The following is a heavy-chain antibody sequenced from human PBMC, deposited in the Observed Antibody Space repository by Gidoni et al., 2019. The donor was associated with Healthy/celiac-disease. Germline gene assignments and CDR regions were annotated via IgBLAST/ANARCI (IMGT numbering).Heavy chain of an antibody. D-gene: IGHD2-2*01. V-gene: IGHV4-34*01. J-gene: IGHJ3*02. Sequence: QVQLQQWGAGLLKPSETLSLTCAVYGGSFSGYYWSWTRQPPGKGLEWIGEINHSGRTNSNPSLKSRVTISVDTSKNQFSLKLSSVTAADTAVYYCARGLIVVVPAATATYAFDIWGQGTMVTVSS. CDR2: INHSGRT. CDR1: GGSFSGYY. CDR3: ARGLIVVVPAATATYAFDI.